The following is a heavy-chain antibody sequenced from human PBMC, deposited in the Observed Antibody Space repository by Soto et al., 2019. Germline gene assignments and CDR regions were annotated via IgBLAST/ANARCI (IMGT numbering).Heavy chain of an antibody. D-gene: IGHD6-13*01. CDR3: ARQAQQLADFDY. J-gene: IGHJ4*02. V-gene: IGHV4-39*01. Sequence: QLQLQESGPGLVKPSETLSLTCTVSGGSISSSSYYWGWIRQPPGKGLEWIGSIYYSGSTYYNPSLKSRVTISVDTSKNQFSLKLSSVTAADTAVYYCARQAQQLADFDYWGQGTLVTVSS. CDR2: IYYSGST. CDR1: GGSISSSSYY.